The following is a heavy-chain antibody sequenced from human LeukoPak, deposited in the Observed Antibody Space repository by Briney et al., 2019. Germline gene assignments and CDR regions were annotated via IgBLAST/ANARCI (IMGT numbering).Heavy chain of an antibody. CDR1: GGSISSSSYY. D-gene: IGHD3-16*01. J-gene: IGHJ4*02. CDR2: IYYSGST. CDR3: ARPGGGVGSYFDY. Sequence: SETLSLTCTVSGGSISSSSYYLGWIRQPPGKGLEWIGTIYYSGSTYYNPSLWSRVTISVDTSKNRFSLKLSSVTAADTAVYYCARPGGGVGSYFDYWGQGTLVTVSS. V-gene: IGHV4-39*01.